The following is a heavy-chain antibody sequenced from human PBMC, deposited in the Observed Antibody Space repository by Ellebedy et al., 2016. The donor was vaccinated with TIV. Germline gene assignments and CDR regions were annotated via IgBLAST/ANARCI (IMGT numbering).Heavy chain of an antibody. CDR2: MNPNSGNT. D-gene: IGHD1-1*01. CDR3: ARLWNDAFDY. V-gene: IGHV1-8*01. J-gene: IGHJ4*02. Sequence: ASVKVSXXASGYTFTSYDINWVRQATGQGLEWMGWMNPNSGNTGYAQKFQGRVTMARDTSISTAYMELSSLRSDDTAVYYCARLWNDAFDYWGQGTLVTVSS. CDR1: GYTFTSYD.